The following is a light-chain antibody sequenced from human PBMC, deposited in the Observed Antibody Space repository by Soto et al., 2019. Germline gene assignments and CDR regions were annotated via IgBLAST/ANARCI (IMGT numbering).Light chain of an antibody. Sequence: EIVMTQSPGTLSVSPGERATLSCRASQRVSNNVAWYQRKPGQAPRLLFSGASTRATGVPATFSGSGSGTDFTLTISSLQSADFAVYYCQQYNNWPPTFGQGTRVEV. CDR2: GAS. CDR1: QRVSNN. J-gene: IGKJ1*01. CDR3: QQYNNWPPT. V-gene: IGKV3-15*01.